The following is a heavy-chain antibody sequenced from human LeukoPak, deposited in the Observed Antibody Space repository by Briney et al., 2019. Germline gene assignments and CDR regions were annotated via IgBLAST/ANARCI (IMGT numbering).Heavy chain of an antibody. J-gene: IGHJ4*02. CDR1: GYTFTSYD. D-gene: IGHD2-21*02. V-gene: IGHV1-8*01. CDR2: MNPNSGNT. Sequence: ASVKVSCKASGYTFTSYDINWVRQATGQGLEWMGWMNPNSGNTGYAQKFQGRVTMTRNTSISTAYMELSSLRSEDTAVYYCAREVDCGGDCSNMFDYWDQGTLVTVSS. CDR3: AREVDCGGDCSNMFDY.